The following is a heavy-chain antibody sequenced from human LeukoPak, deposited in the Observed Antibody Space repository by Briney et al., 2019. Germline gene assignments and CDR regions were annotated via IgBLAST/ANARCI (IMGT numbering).Heavy chain of an antibody. V-gene: IGHV3-21*01. CDR3: ARDLEVYYDFWSGPNYMDV. CDR2: ISSSSSYI. D-gene: IGHD3-3*01. J-gene: IGHJ6*03. CDR1: GFTFSSYS. Sequence: GGSLRLSCAASGFTFSSYSMNWVRQAPGKGLEWVSSISSSSSYIYYADSVKGRFTISRDNAKNSLYLQMNSLRAGDTAVYYCARDLEVYYDFWSGPNYMDVWGKGTTVTVSS.